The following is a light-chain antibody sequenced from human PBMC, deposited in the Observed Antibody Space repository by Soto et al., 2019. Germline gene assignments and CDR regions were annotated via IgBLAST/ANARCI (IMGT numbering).Light chain of an antibody. CDR3: CSFAGRITFVL. V-gene: IGLV2-23*02. CDR2: EVN. J-gene: IGLJ2*01. Sequence: QSALTQPASVSGSPGQSITISCTGTSSDVGSYNIVSWFQRHPGKAPKLIIYEVNKRPSGVSDRFSGSKSGNTASLTISGLQAEDEAEYYCCSFAGRITFVLFGGGTKLTAL. CDR1: SSDVGSYNI.